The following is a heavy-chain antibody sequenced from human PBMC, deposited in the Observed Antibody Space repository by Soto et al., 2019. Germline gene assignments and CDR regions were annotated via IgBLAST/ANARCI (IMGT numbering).Heavy chain of an antibody. CDR1: GFSFRSDG. J-gene: IGHJ4*02. D-gene: IGHD1-26*01. Sequence: EDQLVESGGGLVQPGGSLRLTCAVSGFSFRSDGMNWVGQAPGKGLEWVAHTNQEGGEKYYLDSVKGRFTIFRDTAKDSLYLQMNSLRAEDTAVYYCSGGVGDAIWGQGTLVTVSS. CDR3: SGGVGDAI. V-gene: IGHV3-7*04. CDR2: TNQEGGEK.